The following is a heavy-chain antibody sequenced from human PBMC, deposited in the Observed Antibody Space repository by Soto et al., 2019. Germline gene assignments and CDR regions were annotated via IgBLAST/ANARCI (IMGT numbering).Heavy chain of an antibody. CDR2: IYHSGST. CDR1: GGSISSGGYS. D-gene: IGHD3-22*01. V-gene: IGHV4-30-2*01. Sequence: QLQLQESGSGLVKPSQTLSLTCAVSGGSISSGGYSWSWIRQPPGKGLAWIGYIYHSGSTYYNPSLKSRVTISVDGSKNQFSLKLSSVTAADTAVYYCARGCHRYYDSSGYPYYFDYWGQGTLVTVSS. CDR3: ARGCHRYYDSSGYPYYFDY. J-gene: IGHJ4*02.